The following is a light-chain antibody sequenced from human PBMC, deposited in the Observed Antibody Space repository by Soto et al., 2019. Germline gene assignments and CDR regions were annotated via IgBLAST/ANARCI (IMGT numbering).Light chain of an antibody. CDR3: QQSYSTPYT. CDR1: QSIRTY. CDR2: VAS. J-gene: IGKJ2*01. V-gene: IGKV1-39*01. Sequence: DIQMTQSPSSLSASVGDRVTITCRASQSIRTYLSWYQQKPGKAPSLLIYVASSLQSGVPSRFSGSGSGTDFTLTISSLQFEDFATYYCQQSYSTPYTFGQGTNLEIK.